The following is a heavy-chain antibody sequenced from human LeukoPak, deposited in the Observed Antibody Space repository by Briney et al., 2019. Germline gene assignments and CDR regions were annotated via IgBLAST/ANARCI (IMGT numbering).Heavy chain of an antibody. J-gene: IGHJ3*02. CDR1: GGSISSSSYY. CDR3: ARVFKQWLPHYDAFDI. V-gene: IGHV4-39*07. D-gene: IGHD6-19*01. Sequence: SETLSLTCTVSGGSISSSSYYWGWIRQPPGKGLEWIGSIYYSGSTYYNPSLKSRVTISVDTSKNQFSLKLSSVTAADTAVYYCARVFKQWLPHYDAFDIWGQGTMVTVSS. CDR2: IYYSGST.